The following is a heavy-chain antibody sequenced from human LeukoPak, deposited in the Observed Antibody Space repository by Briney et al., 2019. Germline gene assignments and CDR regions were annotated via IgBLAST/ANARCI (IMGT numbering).Heavy chain of an antibody. CDR2: ISGSGGST. Sequence: PGGSLRLSCAASGFTFSSYAMSWVRQAPGKGLEWVSAISGSGGSTYYADSVKGRFTIARDNSKNTLYLQMNSLRAEDTAVYYCAKASRVEMATEFDYWGQGTLVTVSS. CDR1: GFTFSSYA. J-gene: IGHJ4*02. CDR3: AKASRVEMATEFDY. V-gene: IGHV3-23*01.